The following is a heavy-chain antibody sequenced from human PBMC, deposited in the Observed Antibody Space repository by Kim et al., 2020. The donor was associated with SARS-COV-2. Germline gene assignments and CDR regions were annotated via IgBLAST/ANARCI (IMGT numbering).Heavy chain of an antibody. Sequence: GGSLRLSCAASGFTFADYGMHWVRQAPGKGLECVSGISWNGGSIGYGDSVKGRFTISRDNAKNSLYLQMSSLRPEDTALYYCTKGLRQDNYFDYWGQGT. J-gene: IGHJ4*02. CDR3: TKGLRQDNYFDY. CDR2: ISWNGGSI. V-gene: IGHV3-9*01. CDR1: GFTFADYG.